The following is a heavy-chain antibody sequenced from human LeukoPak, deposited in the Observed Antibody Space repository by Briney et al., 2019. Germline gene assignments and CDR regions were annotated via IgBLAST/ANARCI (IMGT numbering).Heavy chain of an antibody. CDR1: GFTPSSFA. Sequence: GGPLRLSCAASGFTPSSFAMSWVRQAPGKGLEWVSGIGGTGSSPYYADSVKGRSTISRDNSKNTLYLQINSLRAEDTAVYYCATQTGYYYDSSGFYKFDYWGQGTLVTVSS. CDR2: IGGTGSSP. D-gene: IGHD3-22*01. J-gene: IGHJ4*02. V-gene: IGHV3-23*01. CDR3: ATQTGYYYDSSGFYKFDY.